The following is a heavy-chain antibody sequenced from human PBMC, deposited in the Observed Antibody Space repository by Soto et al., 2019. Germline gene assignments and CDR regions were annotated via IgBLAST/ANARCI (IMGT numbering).Heavy chain of an antibody. V-gene: IGHV4-30-2*01. CDR3: ARHRSGYCISTSCSGGDYYYGMDV. CDR1: GGSISSGGYS. Sequence: SETLSLTCAVSGGSISSGGYSWSWIRQPPGKGLEWIGYIYHSGSTYYNPSLKSRVTISVDRSKNQFSLKLSSVTAADTAVYYCARHRSGYCISTSCSGGDYYYGMDVWGQGTTVTVSS. D-gene: IGHD2-2*01. J-gene: IGHJ6*02. CDR2: IYHSGST.